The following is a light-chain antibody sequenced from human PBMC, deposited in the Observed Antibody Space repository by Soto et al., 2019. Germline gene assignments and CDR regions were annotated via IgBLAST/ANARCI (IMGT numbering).Light chain of an antibody. CDR3: QKYDRAPRT. J-gene: IGKJ1*01. V-gene: IGKV1-27*01. Sequence: DSPMTQSPSSLPASVGDRVTITCRASQGISNYLAWYQQKPGTVPKLLIYAASTLQSGVPSRFGGSGSGTDFTLTISSLHPEDVATYYCQKYDRAPRTFGQGTKVEI. CDR1: QGISNY. CDR2: AAS.